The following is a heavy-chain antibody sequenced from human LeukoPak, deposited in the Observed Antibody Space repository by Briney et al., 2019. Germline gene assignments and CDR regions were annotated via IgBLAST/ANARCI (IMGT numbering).Heavy chain of an antibody. CDR2: MNPNSGST. CDR3: ARGRSTGYTYSFKY. D-gene: IGHD5-24*01. Sequence: GASVKVSCKASRYTFPRYYLNCVRQATGQGLEWMGWMNPNSGSTGYAQKFQGRVTITRNTSINTGYMELSGLRSEDTAVYYCARGRSTGYTYSFKYSGQGTLVTVSS. V-gene: IGHV1-8*03. J-gene: IGHJ4*02. CDR1: RYTFPRYY.